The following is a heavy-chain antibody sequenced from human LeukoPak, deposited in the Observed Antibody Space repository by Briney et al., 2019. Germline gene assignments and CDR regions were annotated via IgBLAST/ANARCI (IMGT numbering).Heavy chain of an antibody. CDR3: ARVGTGNFDY. CDR1: GGSISTYY. V-gene: IGHV4-59*01. J-gene: IGHJ4*02. Sequence: SETLSLTCTVSGGSISTYYWSWIRQPPGKGLEWIGYIYYIVSTNYNPSLKSRVTMSVDTSKNQLSLNLNSVPAADTAVYYCARVGTGNFDYWGQGTLVTVSS. D-gene: IGHD3-10*01. CDR2: IYYIVST.